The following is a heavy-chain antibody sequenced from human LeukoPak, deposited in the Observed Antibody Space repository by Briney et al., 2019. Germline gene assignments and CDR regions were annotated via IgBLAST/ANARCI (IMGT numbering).Heavy chain of an antibody. Sequence: GSLRLSCAASGFTFSNYAMSWVRQAPGKGLEWVSAISGSGGNTYYADSVKGRFTVSRDNSKNTLYVQMNSLRAEDTAVYYCAKAPLNYYDSRGETGFDYWGQGTLVTVSS. CDR2: ISGSGGNT. CDR1: GFTFSNYA. D-gene: IGHD3-22*01. V-gene: IGHV3-23*01. J-gene: IGHJ4*02. CDR3: AKAPLNYYDSRGETGFDY.